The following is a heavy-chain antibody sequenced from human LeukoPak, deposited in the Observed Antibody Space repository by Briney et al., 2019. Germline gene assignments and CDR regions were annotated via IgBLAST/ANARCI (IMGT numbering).Heavy chain of an antibody. CDR2: ISGSGGGT. D-gene: IGHD2-2*01. CDR1: GFTFRKYA. Sequence: GGSLRLSCAVSGFTFRKYAMSWVRQAPGKGLEWVPDISGSGGGTFYADSLKGRVTISKDKSKSTVYLQMNSLRAEDTAVYYCAARSTAAFDVWGRGTLVIVSS. V-gene: IGHV3-23*01. J-gene: IGHJ2*01. CDR3: AARSTAAFDV.